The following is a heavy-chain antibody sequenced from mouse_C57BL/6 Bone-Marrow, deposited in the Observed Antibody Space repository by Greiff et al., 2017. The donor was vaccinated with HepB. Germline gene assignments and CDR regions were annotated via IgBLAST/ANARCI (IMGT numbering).Heavy chain of an antibody. CDR2: INPNNGGT. CDR1: GYTFTDYY. D-gene: IGHD1-1*01. J-gene: IGHJ2*01. CDR3: ARWGITTGVSY. Sequence: EVQLQQSGPELVKPGASVKISCKASGYTFTDYYMNWVKQSHGKSLEWIGDINPNNGGTSYNQKFKGKATLTVDKSSSTAYMELRSLTSEDSAVYYCARWGITTGVSYWGQGTTLTVSS. V-gene: IGHV1-26*01.